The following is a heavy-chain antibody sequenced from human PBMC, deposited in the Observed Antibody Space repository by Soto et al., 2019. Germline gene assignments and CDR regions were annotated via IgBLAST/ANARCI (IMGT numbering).Heavy chain of an antibody. V-gene: IGHV1-69*06. J-gene: IGHJ3*02. D-gene: IGHD3-22*01. Sequence: QVQLVQSGAEVKKPGSSVKVSCKASGGTFSSYAISWVRQAPGQGLEWMGGIIPIFGTANYAQKFQGRVTIPADKSTSTAYMELSSLRSEDTAVYYCARDPNYYDSSGYYAVGAFDIWGQGTMVTVSS. CDR1: GGTFSSYA. CDR3: ARDPNYYDSSGYYAVGAFDI. CDR2: IIPIFGTA.